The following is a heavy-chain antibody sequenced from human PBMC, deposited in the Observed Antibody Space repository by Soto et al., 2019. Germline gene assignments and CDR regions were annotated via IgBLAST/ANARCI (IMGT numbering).Heavy chain of an antibody. V-gene: IGHV3-30-3*01. CDR2: ISYEGSNT. CDR1: GFTFDTYG. CDR3: ARVTPGNNLYYFSGLDV. D-gene: IGHD1-1*01. J-gene: IGHJ6*02. Sequence: ESGGGVAQPGRSLRLSCVASGFTFDTYGIHWVRQAPGKGLQWVALISYEGSNTYYADSVRGRFTISRDNSKNTLYLQINALRPGDTGVYYCARVTPGNNLYYFSGLDVWGRGTSVTVSS.